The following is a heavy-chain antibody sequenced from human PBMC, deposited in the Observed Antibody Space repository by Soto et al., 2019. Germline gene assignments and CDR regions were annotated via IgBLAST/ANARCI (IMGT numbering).Heavy chain of an antibody. V-gene: IGHV3-23*01. CDR3: ALCSGGSCYWDAFDI. D-gene: IGHD2-15*01. Sequence: EVQLLESGGGLVQPGGSLRLSCAASGFTFRSYAMSWVRQAPGKGLEWVSAISGSGGSTYYADSVKGRFTISRDNSKNTLYLQMNSLRAEDTAVYYCALCSGGSCYWDAFDIWGQGTMVTVSS. CDR2: ISGSGGST. CDR1: GFTFRSYA. J-gene: IGHJ3*02.